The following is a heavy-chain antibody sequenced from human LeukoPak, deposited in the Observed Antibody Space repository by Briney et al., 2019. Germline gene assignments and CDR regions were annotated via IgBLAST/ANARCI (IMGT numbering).Heavy chain of an antibody. CDR1: GGSISSGGYY. CDR3: ARVGPNLEGRYSGYDLGELGFDY. D-gene: IGHD5-12*01. V-gene: IGHV4-31*03. J-gene: IGHJ4*02. CDR2: IYYSGST. Sequence: PSETLSLTCTVSGGSISSGGYYWSWIRQHPGKGLEWIGYIYYSGSTYYNPSLKSRVTISVDTSKNQFSLKLSSVTAADTAVYYCARVGPNLEGRYSGYDLGELGFDYWGQGTLVTVSS.